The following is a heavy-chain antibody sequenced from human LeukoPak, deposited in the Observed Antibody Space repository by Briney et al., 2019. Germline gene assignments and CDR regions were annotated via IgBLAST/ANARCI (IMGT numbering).Heavy chain of an antibody. J-gene: IGHJ5*02. Sequence: GGSLRLSCAASGFTVSSTYMSWVRQAPGKGLQWAPVIYSGGGTYYAASVKGRFTISRDNSNNTVFLQMNNLRAEDTAVYYCARDVGYSSDDFTWGQGVLVIVSS. D-gene: IGHD5-12*01. CDR3: ARDVGYSSDDFT. CDR1: GFTVSSTY. V-gene: IGHV3-66*01. CDR2: IYSGGGT.